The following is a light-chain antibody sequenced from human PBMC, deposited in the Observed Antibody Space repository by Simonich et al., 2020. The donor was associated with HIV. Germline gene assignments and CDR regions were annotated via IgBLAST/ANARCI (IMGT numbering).Light chain of an antibody. CDR3: CSYAGSYTVV. J-gene: IGLJ2*01. CDR1: SSDVGGYNY. CDR2: EVS. Sequence: QSALTQPPSASGSPGQSVTISCTGTSSDVGGYNYVSWYQQLPDKAPKTMIYEVSKRPSGVPDRFSGSKAGNTASLTISGLQAEDEADYYCCSYAGSYTVVFGGGTKLTVL. V-gene: IGLV2-8*01.